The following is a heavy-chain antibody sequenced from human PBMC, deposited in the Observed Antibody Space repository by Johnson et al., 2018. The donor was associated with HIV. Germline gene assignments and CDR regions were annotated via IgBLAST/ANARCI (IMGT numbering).Heavy chain of an antibody. D-gene: IGHD3-16*01. J-gene: IGHJ3*02. Sequence: VQLVESGGGVVQPGRSLRLSCEASGFTFSSYAMHWVRQAPGKGLEWVAVISYAGSNKYYADSVKGRFTSSRDNSKNTLYLQMNSLRAEDTAVYYCAKGLGGAFDIWGQGTMVTVSS. CDR1: GFTFSSYA. V-gene: IGHV3-30*04. CDR2: ISYAGSNK. CDR3: AKGLGGAFDI.